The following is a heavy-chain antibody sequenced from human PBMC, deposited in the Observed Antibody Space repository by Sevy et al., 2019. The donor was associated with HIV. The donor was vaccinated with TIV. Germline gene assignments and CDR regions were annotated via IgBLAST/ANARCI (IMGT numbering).Heavy chain of an antibody. D-gene: IGHD6-6*01. CDR3: ARGGIAARRGPFDY. CDR1: GFTFSSYG. J-gene: IGHJ4*02. CDR2: IWYDGSNK. Sequence: GGSLRLSCAASGFTFSSYGMHWVRQAPGKGLEWVAVIWYDGSNKYYVDSVKGRFTISRDNSKNTLYLQMNSLRAEDTAVYYCARGGIAARRGPFDYWGQGTLVTVSS. V-gene: IGHV3-33*01.